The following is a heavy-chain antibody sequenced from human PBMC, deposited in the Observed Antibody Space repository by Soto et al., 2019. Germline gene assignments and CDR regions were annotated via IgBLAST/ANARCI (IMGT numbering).Heavy chain of an antibody. CDR2: ISAYNGNT. CDR1: GYTFTSYG. V-gene: IGHV1-18*04. D-gene: IGHD3-3*01. Sequence: QVQLVQSGAEVKKPGASVKVSCKASGYTFTSYGISWVRQAPGQGLEWMGWISAYNGNTNYAQKLQGRVTMTTDTSTSTAYMELRSMSSDATAVYYCARVPLPSTDYDFWSGYRYYFVYWGQGTLVTVSS. CDR3: ARVPLPSTDYDFWSGYRYYFVY. J-gene: IGHJ4*02.